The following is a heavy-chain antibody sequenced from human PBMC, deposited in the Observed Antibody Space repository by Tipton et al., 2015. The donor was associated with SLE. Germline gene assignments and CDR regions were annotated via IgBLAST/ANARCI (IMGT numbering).Heavy chain of an antibody. CDR2: IYYSGST. CDR1: GGSISSYY. J-gene: IGHJ3*02. CDR3: GGWWHDAFDI. V-gene: IGHV4-59*01. D-gene: IGHD2-8*02. Sequence: TLSLTCTVSGGSISSYYWSWIRQPPGKGLEWIGYIYYSGSTNYNPSLKSRATISVDTSKNQFSLKLSSVTAADTAVYYCGGWWHDAFDIWGQGTMVTVSS.